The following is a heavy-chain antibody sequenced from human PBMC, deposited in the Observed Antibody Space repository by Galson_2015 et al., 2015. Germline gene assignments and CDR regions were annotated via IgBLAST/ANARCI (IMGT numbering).Heavy chain of an antibody. Sequence: SLRLSCAASGFTFSTYSMNWVRQAPGKGLEWVSYITGSSSIIYYADSVRGRFTISRDNAKNSLYLQMNSLRDEDTAVYYCARGLAFDIWGHGTLVTVS. CDR3: ARGLAFDI. D-gene: IGHD3-16*01. CDR1: GFTFSTYS. CDR2: ITGSSSII. V-gene: IGHV3-48*02. J-gene: IGHJ3*02.